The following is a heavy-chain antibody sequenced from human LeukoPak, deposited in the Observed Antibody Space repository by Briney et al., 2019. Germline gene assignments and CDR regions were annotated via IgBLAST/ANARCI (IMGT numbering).Heavy chain of an antibody. CDR1: GYTFTSYG. CDR3: ARVMESERGGPGSAFDI. D-gene: IGHD1-26*01. CDR2: ISAYNGNT. V-gene: IGHV1-18*01. Sequence: GASVKVSCKASGYTFTSYGNSWVRQAPGQGLEWMGWISAYNGNTNYAQKLQGRVTMTTDTSTSTAYMELRSLRSDDTAVYYCARVMESERGGPGSAFDIWGQGTMVTVSS. J-gene: IGHJ3*02.